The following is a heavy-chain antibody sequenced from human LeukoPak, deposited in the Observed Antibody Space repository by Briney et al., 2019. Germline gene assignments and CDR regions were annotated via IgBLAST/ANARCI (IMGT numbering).Heavy chain of an antibody. CDR2: ISSSGST. CDR1: GDSISSGDYY. V-gene: IGHV4-61*02. D-gene: IGHD3-22*01. J-gene: IGHJ3*02. CDR3: ARGPYSYDSSGAFDI. Sequence: PSETLSLTCTVSGDSISSGDYYWRWIRQPAGKGLEWIGRISSSGSTNYNPSLKSRITISVDTSKNQFSLKLSSVTAADTAVYFCARGPYSYDSSGAFDIWGQGTMVTVSS.